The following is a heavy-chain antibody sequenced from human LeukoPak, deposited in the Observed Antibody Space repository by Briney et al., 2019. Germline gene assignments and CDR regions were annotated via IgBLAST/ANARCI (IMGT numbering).Heavy chain of an antibody. D-gene: IGHD6-13*01. J-gene: IGHJ5*02. CDR1: GGSISSSSYY. CDR2: IYYSGST. Sequence: SETLSLTCTVSGGSISSSSYYWGWIRQPPGKGLEWIGSIYYSGSTYYNPSLKSRVTISVDTSKNQFSLKLSSVTAADTAVYYCARGRASIAAVSRWFDPWGQGTLVTVSS. V-gene: IGHV4-39*07. CDR3: ARGRASIAAVSRWFDP.